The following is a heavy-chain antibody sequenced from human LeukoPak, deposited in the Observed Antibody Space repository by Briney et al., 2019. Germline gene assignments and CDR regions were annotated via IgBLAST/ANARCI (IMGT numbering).Heavy chain of an antibody. CDR2: IDYSGST. Sequence: SETLSLTCTVPGGSVRPYFWNWIRQSPGKGLEWLAFIDYSGSTSYNPSLNSRATISTDTSKSQFSLRLSSVTAAHTAVYYCARGSGTTGTIYMDVWGKGITVTVSS. CDR1: GGSVRPYF. V-gene: IGHV4-59*02. D-gene: IGHD1-1*01. J-gene: IGHJ6*03. CDR3: ARGSGTTGTIYMDV.